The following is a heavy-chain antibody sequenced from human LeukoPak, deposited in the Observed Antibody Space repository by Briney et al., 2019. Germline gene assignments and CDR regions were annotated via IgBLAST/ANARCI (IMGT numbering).Heavy chain of an antibody. V-gene: IGHV5-51*01. J-gene: IGHJ4*02. Sequence: GASLKISCKCSGYSFTSYWIGWVRPLPGKGLEWMGIIYPGDSDTRYSPSFQGQVTISADKSISTAYLQWSSLKASDTAMYYCARRRDSFFDYWGQGTLVTVSS. CDR1: GYSFTSYW. CDR2: IYPGDSDT. D-gene: IGHD5-18*01. CDR3: ARRRDSFFDY.